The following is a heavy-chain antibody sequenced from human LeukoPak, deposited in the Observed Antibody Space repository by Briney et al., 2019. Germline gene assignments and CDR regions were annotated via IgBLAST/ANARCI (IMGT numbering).Heavy chain of an antibody. Sequence: GGSLRLSCAASGFTFSSHSMNWVRQAPGKGLEWVSYISSASSTIFYGDSVKGRFTISRDNGKNSLYLQMNSLRAEDTAVYYCARVRPQFSIVVVVAAFDAFDIWGQGTMVTVSS. J-gene: IGHJ3*02. CDR3: ARVRPQFSIVVVVAAFDAFDI. CDR1: GFTFSSHS. CDR2: ISSASSTI. V-gene: IGHV3-48*01. D-gene: IGHD2-15*01.